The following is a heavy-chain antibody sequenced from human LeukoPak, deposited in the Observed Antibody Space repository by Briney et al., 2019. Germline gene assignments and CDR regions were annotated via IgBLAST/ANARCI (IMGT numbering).Heavy chain of an antibody. V-gene: IGHV3-53*01. J-gene: IGHJ5*02. CDR1: GGSISSGSYY. D-gene: IGHD3-10*01. CDR3: ARGSGNDYYGSGPIDKWFDP. CDR2: IYSGGST. Sequence: PSETLSLTCTVSGGSISSGSYYWSWVRQAPGKGLEWVSVIYSGGSTYYADSVKGRFTISRDNSKNTLYLQMNSLRAEDTAVYYCARGSGNDYYGSGPIDKWFDPWGQGTLVTVSS.